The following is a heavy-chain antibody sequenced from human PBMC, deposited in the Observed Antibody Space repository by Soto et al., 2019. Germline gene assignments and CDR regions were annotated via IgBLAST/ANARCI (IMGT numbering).Heavy chain of an antibody. J-gene: IGHJ4*02. V-gene: IGHV3-30*18. Sequence: QVQLVESGGGVVQPGRSLRLSCAASGFTFSSYGMHWVRQAPGKGLEWVAGISYDGSNKYYADSVKGRFTISRDNSKNTLYLQMNSLRAENTAVYYCAKEDRYSSSWYDKYYFDYWGQGTLVTVSS. D-gene: IGHD6-13*01. CDR1: GFTFSSYG. CDR2: ISYDGSNK. CDR3: AKEDRYSSSWYDKYYFDY.